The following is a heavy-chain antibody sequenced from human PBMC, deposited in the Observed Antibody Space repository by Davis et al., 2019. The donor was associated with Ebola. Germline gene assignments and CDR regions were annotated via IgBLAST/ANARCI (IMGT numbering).Heavy chain of an antibody. CDR1: GFTFSSYS. CDR3: ARDNRFLEWAWYFDL. J-gene: IGHJ2*01. V-gene: IGHV3-48*04. CDR2: ISSSGSTI. D-gene: IGHD3-3*01. Sequence: GESLKISCAASGFTFSSYSMNWVRQAPGKGLEWVSYISSSGSTIYYADSVKGRFTISRDNAKNSLYLQMNSLRAEDTAVYYCARDNRFLEWAWYFDLWGRGTLVTVSS.